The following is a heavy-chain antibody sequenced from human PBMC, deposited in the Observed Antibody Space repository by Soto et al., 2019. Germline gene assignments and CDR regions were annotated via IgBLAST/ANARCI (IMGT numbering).Heavy chain of an antibody. CDR2: ISGYNGNT. Sequence: QVQLVQSGAEVKKPGAPVKVSCKASGFIFSNYGISWVRQAPGQGPEWMGWISGYNGNTNYAQTLQGRVTMTTDTSTSTAYMELRSLRSDDTAVYYCARGGSTWSAEYYQHWGQGTLVIVSS. CDR3: ARGGSTWSAEYYQH. V-gene: IGHV1-18*01. CDR1: GFIFSNYG. D-gene: IGHD6-13*01. J-gene: IGHJ1*01.